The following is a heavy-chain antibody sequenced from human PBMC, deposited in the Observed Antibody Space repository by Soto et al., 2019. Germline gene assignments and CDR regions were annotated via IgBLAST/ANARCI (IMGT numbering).Heavy chain of an antibody. CDR1: GGSISSGGYY. J-gene: IGHJ6*02. V-gene: IGHV4-31*03. D-gene: IGHD3-9*01. CDR3: ARVPLPYYDILTGYYKGGMDV. CDR2: IYYSGST. Sequence: PSETLSLTCTVSGGSISSGGYYWSWIRQHPGEGLEWIGYIYYSGSTYYNPSLKSRVTISVDTSKNQFSLKLSSVTAADTAVYYCARVPLPYYDILTGYYKGGMDVWGQGTTVTVSS.